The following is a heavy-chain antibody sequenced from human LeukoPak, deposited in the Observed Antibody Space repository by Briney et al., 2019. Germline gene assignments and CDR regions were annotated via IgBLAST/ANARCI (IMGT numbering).Heavy chain of an antibody. V-gene: IGHV3-23*01. CDR3: AKTLIAARVDGFDP. CDR2: ISGSGGST. CDR1: GFTFSSYA. Sequence: GGSLRLSCAASGFTFSSYAMRWVRQAPGKGLEWVSAISGSGGSTYYTDSVKGRFTISRDNTENTLYLQMNSLRAEDTAVYYCAKTLIAARVDGFDPWGQGTLVTVSS. D-gene: IGHD6-6*01. J-gene: IGHJ5*02.